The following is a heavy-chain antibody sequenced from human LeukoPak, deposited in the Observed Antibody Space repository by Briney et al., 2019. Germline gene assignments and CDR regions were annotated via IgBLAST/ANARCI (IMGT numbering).Heavy chain of an antibody. CDR3: TRDGAYDYVWGSYRYFDY. CDR1: GYTFTSYG. Sequence: ASVKVSCKASGYTFTSYGISWVRQAPGQGLEWMGWISAYNGNTNYAQKLQGRVTMTTDTSTSTAYMELRSLRSDDTAVYYCTRDGAYDYVWGSYRYFDYWGQGTLVTVSS. D-gene: IGHD3-16*02. CDR2: ISAYNGNT. V-gene: IGHV1-18*01. J-gene: IGHJ4*02.